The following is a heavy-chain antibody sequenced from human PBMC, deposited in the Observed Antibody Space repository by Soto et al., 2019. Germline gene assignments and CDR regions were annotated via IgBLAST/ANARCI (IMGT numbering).Heavy chain of an antibody. Sequence: EVQLVESGGGLVKPGGSLRLSCAASGFSFSNVWMSWVRQAPGKGLEWVGRIKSKTDGGTTDYAAPVKGRFTISRDDSKTTLYLQTNSLKTEDTAVYYCSFQESTTVTMFEYWGQGTLVTVSS. CDR1: GFSFSNVW. CDR2: IKSKTDGGTT. J-gene: IGHJ4*02. V-gene: IGHV3-15*01. D-gene: IGHD4-17*01. CDR3: SFQESTTVTMFEY.